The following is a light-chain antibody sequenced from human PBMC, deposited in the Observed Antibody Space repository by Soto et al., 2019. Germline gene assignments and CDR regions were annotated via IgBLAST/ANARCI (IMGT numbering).Light chain of an antibody. CDR3: AAWDDSLSGPV. Sequence: QPVLTQPPSASGTPGQRVTISCCGSSSNIGSNYVYWYQQLPGTAPKLLIYRNNQRPSGVPDRFSGSKSGTSASLAISGLRSEDEADYYCAAWDDSLSGPVFGGGTQLTVL. J-gene: IGLJ7*01. V-gene: IGLV1-47*01. CDR1: SSNIGSNY. CDR2: RNN.